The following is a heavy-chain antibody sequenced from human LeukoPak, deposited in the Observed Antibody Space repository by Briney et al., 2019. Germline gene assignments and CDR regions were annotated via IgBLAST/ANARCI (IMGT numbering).Heavy chain of an antibody. Sequence: GGSLRLSCAASGFTFSSYAMHWVRQAPGKGLEWVAVISYDGSNKYYADSVKGRFTISRDNSKNTLYLQMHSLRAEDTAVYYCVRDSRYCPDVWGQGTTVTVSS. J-gene: IGHJ6*02. V-gene: IGHV3-30-3*01. CDR2: ISYDGSNK. CDR1: GFTFSSYA. CDR3: VRDSRYCPDV. D-gene: IGHD2-15*01.